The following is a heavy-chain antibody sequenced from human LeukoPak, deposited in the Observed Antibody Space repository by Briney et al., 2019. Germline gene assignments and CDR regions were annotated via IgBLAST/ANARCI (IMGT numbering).Heavy chain of an antibody. CDR3: ARGANYYDSSGYYDY. CDR1: GDSVSTNSAA. D-gene: IGHD3-22*01. Sequence: SQTLSLTCAISGDSVSTNSAAWNRIRQSPSRGLEWLGRTYYRSKWYNDYAVSVKSRITINPDTSKNQFSLQLNSVTPEDTAVYYCARGANYYDSSGYYDYWGQGTLVTVSS. J-gene: IGHJ4*02. CDR2: TYYRSKWYN. V-gene: IGHV6-1*01.